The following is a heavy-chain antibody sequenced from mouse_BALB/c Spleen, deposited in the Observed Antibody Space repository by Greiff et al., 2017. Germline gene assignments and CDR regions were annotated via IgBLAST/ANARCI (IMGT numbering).Heavy chain of an antibody. Sequence: EVKLVESGGGLVQPGGSRKLSCAASGFTFSSFGMHWVRQAPEKGLEWVAYISSGSSTIYYADTVKGRFTISRDNPKNTLFLQMTSLRSEDTAMYYCARSGEFYGSSSFAYWGQGTLVTVSA. V-gene: IGHV5-17*02. CDR3: ARSGEFYGSSSFAY. CDR1: GFTFSSFG. CDR2: ISSGSSTI. D-gene: IGHD1-1*01. J-gene: IGHJ3*01.